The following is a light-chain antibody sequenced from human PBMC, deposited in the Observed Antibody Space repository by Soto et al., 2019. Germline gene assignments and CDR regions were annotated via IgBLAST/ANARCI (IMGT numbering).Light chain of an antibody. V-gene: IGKV1-9*01. J-gene: IGKJ4*01. CDR3: QQLNSYPFT. Sequence: IQLTQSPSSLSASVGDRVTITCRASQGISSYLAWYQQKPGKAPKLLIYAASTLQSGVPSRFSGSGSGTDFTLTISSLQPEDFATYYGQQLNSYPFTFGGGTKVEIK. CDR2: AAS. CDR1: QGISSY.